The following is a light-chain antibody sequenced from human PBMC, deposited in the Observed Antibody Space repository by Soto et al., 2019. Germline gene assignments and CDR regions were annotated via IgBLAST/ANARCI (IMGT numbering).Light chain of an antibody. Sequence: DIQMTQSPSSLSASVGDRVTITCQASQNIRNYLNWYQQKPGRAPELLIYAASSLESGVPSRFRGSGSGTDFTLTISSLQPEDIATYYCQQHNSYLIFGQGTRLEIK. CDR1: QNIRNY. J-gene: IGKJ5*01. V-gene: IGKV1-39*01. CDR2: AAS. CDR3: QQHNSYLI.